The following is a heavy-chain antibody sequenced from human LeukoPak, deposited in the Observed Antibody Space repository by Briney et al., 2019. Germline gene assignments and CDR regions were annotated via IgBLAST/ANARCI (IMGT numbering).Heavy chain of an antibody. CDR2: IWYDGSNK. V-gene: IGHV3-33*06. D-gene: IGHD3-16*01. J-gene: IGHJ6*03. CDR3: AKDKDYGYYMDV. Sequence: GRSLRLSCAASGFTFSSYGMHWVRQAPGKGLEWVAVIWYDGSNKYYADSVKGRFAISRDNSKNTLYLQMNSLRAEDTAVYYCAKDKDYGYYMDVWGKGTTVTVSS. CDR1: GFTFSSYG.